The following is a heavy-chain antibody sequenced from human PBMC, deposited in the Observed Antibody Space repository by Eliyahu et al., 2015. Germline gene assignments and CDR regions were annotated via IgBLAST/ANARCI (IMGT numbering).Heavy chain of an antibody. D-gene: IGHD4-17*01. Sequence: QVQLVQSGAEVKKPGASVRVSCKASGYTFITYAMHWVRQAPGQRLEWMGWINPDNRNTRYSQKFQGRITITRDTSARTAYMELSALRSEDTAVYYCARSHGDSFDYWGQGTLVTVSS. CDR1: GYTFITYA. J-gene: IGHJ4*02. CDR2: INPDNRNT. V-gene: IGHV1-3*01. CDR3: ARSHGDSFDY.